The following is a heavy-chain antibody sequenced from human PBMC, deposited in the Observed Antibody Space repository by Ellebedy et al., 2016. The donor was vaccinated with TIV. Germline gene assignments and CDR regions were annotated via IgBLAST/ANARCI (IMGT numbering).Heavy chain of an antibody. Sequence: GESLKISXAASGFTVSSNYMGWVRQAPGKGLEWVSILYSGVSTYYTDSVKGRFTISRDNSKNTLSLQMNSLGAEDTAVYYCATQAGYWAFGYWGQGTLVTVSS. V-gene: IGHV3-53*01. CDR1: GFTVSSNY. D-gene: IGHD3-9*01. CDR3: ATQAGYWAFGY. J-gene: IGHJ4*02. CDR2: LYSGVST.